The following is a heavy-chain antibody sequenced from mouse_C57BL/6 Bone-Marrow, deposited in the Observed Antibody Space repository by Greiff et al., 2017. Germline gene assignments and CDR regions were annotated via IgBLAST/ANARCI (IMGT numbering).Heavy chain of an antibody. CDR1: GYTFTSYW. Sequence: QVQLQQPGAELVKPGASVKLSCKASGYTFTSYWMQWVKQRPGQGLEWIGEIDPSDSYTNSNQQFKGKATLTVDTSSSTAYMQLSSLTSEDSAVYYCARYYYGSSYGWFAYWGQGTLVTVSA. CDR2: IDPSDSYT. D-gene: IGHD1-1*01. V-gene: IGHV1-50*01. CDR3: ARYYYGSSYGWFAY. J-gene: IGHJ3*01.